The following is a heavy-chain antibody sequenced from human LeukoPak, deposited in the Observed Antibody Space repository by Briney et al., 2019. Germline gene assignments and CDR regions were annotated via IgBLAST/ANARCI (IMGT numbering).Heavy chain of an antibody. V-gene: IGHV4-59*08. D-gene: IGHD3-22*01. CDR3: ASLFNYYYDSSGYYHAEYFQH. Sequence: PSETLSLTCTVSGGSISSYYWSWIRQPPGKGLEWIGYIYYSGSTNYNPSLKSRVTISVDTSKNQFSLKLSSVTAADTAVYYCASLFNYYYDSSGYYHAEYFQHWGQGTLVTVSS. J-gene: IGHJ1*01. CDR1: GGSISSYY. CDR2: IYYSGST.